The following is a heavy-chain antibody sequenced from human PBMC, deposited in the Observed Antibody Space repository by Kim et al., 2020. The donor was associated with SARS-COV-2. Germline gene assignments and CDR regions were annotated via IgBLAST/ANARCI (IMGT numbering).Heavy chain of an antibody. D-gene: IGHD6-13*01. CDR1: GGSISSSSYY. Sequence: SETLSLTCTVSGGSISSSSYYWGWIRQPPGKGLEWIGSIYYSGSTYYNPSLKSRVTISVDTSKNQFSLKLSSVTAADMAVYYCARVGVGSSWHESFDPWGQGTLVTVSS. V-gene: IGHV4-39*07. CDR3: ARVGVGSSWHESFDP. J-gene: IGHJ5*02. CDR2: IYYSGST.